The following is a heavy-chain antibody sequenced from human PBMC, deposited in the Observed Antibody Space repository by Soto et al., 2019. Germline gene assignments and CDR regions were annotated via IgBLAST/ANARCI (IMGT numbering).Heavy chain of an antibody. CDR2: IIPIFGTA. J-gene: IGHJ6*02. D-gene: IGHD4-4*01. Sequence: QVQLVQSGAEVKKPGSSVKVSCKASGGTFSSYAISWVRQAPGQGLEWMGGIIPIFGTANYVQKFQGRVTITADESTSTAYMEMSSLRSEDTAVYYWARGQSDYSSYYYYGMDVWGQGTTVTVSS. CDR1: GGTFSSYA. V-gene: IGHV1-69*12. CDR3: ARGQSDYSSYYYYGMDV.